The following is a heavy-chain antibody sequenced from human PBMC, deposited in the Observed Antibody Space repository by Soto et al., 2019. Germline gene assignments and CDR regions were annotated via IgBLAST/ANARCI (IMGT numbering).Heavy chain of an antibody. V-gene: IGHV3-23*01. CDR1: GFTFSSYA. CDR2: ISGSGGST. D-gene: IGHD3-3*01. CDR3: AKDWRRYYDFWSGYYPFEAFDI. Sequence: VGSLRLSCAASGFTFSSYAMSWVRQAPGEGLEWVSAISGSGGSTYYADSVKGRFTISRDNSKNTLYLQMNSLRAEDTAVYYCAKDWRRYYDFWSGYYPFEAFDIWGQGTMVTVSS. J-gene: IGHJ3*02.